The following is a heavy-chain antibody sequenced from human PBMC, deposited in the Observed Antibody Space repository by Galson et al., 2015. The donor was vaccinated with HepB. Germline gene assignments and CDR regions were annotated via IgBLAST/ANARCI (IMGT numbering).Heavy chain of an antibody. CDR1: GFTFSRYG. CDR3: ARDAPFDSSGWTNWFDP. D-gene: IGHD6-19*01. V-gene: IGHV3-33*01. CDR2: IWFDGSAT. Sequence: SLRLSCAASGFTFSRYGMHWVRQAPGKGLEWVAAIWFDGSATFYRDSVKGLFSISRDDSKNILYLQMNSLRAEDTAVYSCARDAPFDSSGWTNWFDPWGQVTRVTVSS. J-gene: IGHJ5*02.